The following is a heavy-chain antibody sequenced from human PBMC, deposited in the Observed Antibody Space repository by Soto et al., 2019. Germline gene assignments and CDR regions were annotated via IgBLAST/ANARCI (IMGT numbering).Heavy chain of an antibody. CDR3: ARVPVGGYDWN. V-gene: IGHV3-74*01. Sequence: GGSLRLSCAASGFTFNNYWMHWVRQAPGKGLVWVSRINSDGRTTNYADSVKGRFTISRDNAKNTLYLQMNSLRADDTAVYYCARVPVGGYDWNWGQGTLVTVSS. D-gene: IGHD5-12*01. CDR2: INSDGRTT. J-gene: IGHJ4*02. CDR1: GFTFNNYW.